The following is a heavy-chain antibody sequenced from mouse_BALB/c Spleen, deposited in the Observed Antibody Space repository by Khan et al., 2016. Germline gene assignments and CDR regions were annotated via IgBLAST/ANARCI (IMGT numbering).Heavy chain of an antibody. D-gene: IGHD1-1*01. CDR2: INYSGST. Sequence: VQLQESGPGLVKPSQSLSLTCTVTGYSITSDYAWNWIRQFPGNKLEWMGYINYSGSTSYNPSLKSRISITRDTSQNPFFLQLNSVTTEDTATYYCARDYYGSSYFDYWGQGTTLTVSS. CDR1: GYSITSDYA. J-gene: IGHJ2*01. V-gene: IGHV3-2*02. CDR3: ARDYYGSSYFDY.